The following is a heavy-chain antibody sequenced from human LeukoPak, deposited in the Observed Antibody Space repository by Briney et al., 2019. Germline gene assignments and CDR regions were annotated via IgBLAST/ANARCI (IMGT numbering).Heavy chain of an antibody. CDR2: IKRQSNGGTT. Sequence: GGSLRLSCTASGFTFTNAWMNWVRQAPGKGLEWVGRIKRQSNGGTTDYAAPVQGRFSISRDDSKNTLFLQMNRLKTEDTAVYYCTANIVGTSPWGQGTLVTVSS. V-gene: IGHV3-15*01. J-gene: IGHJ5*02. CDR1: GFTFTNAW. CDR3: TANIVGTSP. D-gene: IGHD1-26*01.